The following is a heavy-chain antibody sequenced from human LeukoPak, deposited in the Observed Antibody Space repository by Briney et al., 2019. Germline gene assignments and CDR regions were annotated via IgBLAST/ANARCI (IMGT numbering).Heavy chain of an antibody. J-gene: IGHJ4*02. CDR3: ARQEEDDFWSGYLIG. CDR2: IYYSGST. D-gene: IGHD3-3*01. V-gene: IGHV4-39*01. CDR1: GGSTSSSSYY. Sequence: SETLSLTCTVSGGSTSSSSYYWGWIRQPPGKGLEWIGSIYYSGSTYYNPSLKSRVTISVDTSKNQFSLKLSSVTAADTAVYYCARQEEDDFWSGYLIGWGQGTLVTVSS.